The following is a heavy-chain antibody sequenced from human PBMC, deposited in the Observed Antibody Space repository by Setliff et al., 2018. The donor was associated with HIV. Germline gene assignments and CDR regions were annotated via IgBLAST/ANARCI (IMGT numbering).Heavy chain of an antibody. CDR2: IYPGDSDT. D-gene: IGHD3-10*01. CDR1: EYSFNNYW. Sequence: GESLKISCKASEYSFNNYWIGWVRQMPGKGLEWMGIIYPGDSDTRYGPSFQGQVTISADKSINTAYLQWSSLKASDTAMYYCARRGFRDSDAFDIWGQGTMVTVSS. CDR3: ARRGFRDSDAFDI. V-gene: IGHV5-51*01. J-gene: IGHJ3*02.